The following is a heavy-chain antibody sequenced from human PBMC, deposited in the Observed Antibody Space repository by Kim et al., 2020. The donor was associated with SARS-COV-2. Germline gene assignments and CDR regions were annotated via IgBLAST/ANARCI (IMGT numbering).Heavy chain of an antibody. CDR3: ARGTGDGY. CDR2: GSLI. Sequence: GSLISYADSVKGRFTVSRDNAKKTLYLQMNSLRADDTAVYYCARGTGDGYWGQGTLVTVS. D-gene: IGHD2-21*01. V-gene: IGHV3-74*01. J-gene: IGHJ4*02.